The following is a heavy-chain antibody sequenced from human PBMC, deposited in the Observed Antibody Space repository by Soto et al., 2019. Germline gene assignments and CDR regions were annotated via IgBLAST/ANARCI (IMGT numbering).Heavy chain of an antibody. Sequence: ASVKVSCKAIGYTFTSADINWVRQTTGQGFEWMGWMNPNTGNAGYAQKFQGRVSMTRDTTISTAYMELTSLTSDDTAVYFCARDVLGTTDRFDPRGQGTLVTVSS. V-gene: IGHV1-8*01. CDR1: GYTFTSAD. D-gene: IGHD1-7*01. CDR2: MNPNTGNA. CDR3: ARDVLGTTDRFDP. J-gene: IGHJ5*02.